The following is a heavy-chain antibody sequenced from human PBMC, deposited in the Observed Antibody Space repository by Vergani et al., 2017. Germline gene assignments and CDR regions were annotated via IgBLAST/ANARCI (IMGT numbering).Heavy chain of an antibody. D-gene: IGHD1-20*01. CDR2: ISGPGLST. CDR1: GFTFTAHG. Sequence: EVQLLESGGGSAQPGESLRLSCVASGFTFTAHGLNWVRQAPGKGLEWVSSISGPGLSTYYADSVKGRFSISRDNSKNTVFLQMHSLRAEDTAIYYCARAYGRYDWFDYWGQRTLVTVSS. V-gene: IGHV3-23*01. J-gene: IGHJ4*01. CDR3: ARAYGRYDWFDY.